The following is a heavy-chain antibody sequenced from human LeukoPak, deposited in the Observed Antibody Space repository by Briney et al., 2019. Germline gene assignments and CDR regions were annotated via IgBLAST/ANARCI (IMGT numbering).Heavy chain of an antibody. J-gene: IGHJ5*02. D-gene: IGHD1-14*01. V-gene: IGHV3-23*01. CDR3: AKDPLGRFDP. CDR2: FSGGRT. CDR1: GFTFNNYG. Sequence: GGSLRLSCAASGFTFNNYGMSWVRQAPGKGLEWVSTFSGGRTYYADSVKGRFTISRDNSKNTLYLQMNRLGAEDTAVYYCAKDPLGRFDPWGQGTLVTVSS.